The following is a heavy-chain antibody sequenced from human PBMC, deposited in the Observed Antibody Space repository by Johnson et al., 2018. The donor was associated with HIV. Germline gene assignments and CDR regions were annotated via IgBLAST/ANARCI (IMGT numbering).Heavy chain of an antibody. D-gene: IGHD5-18*01. CDR3: ARDGRDLVTRGGFDI. CDR1: GFHFGNAW. CDR2: IKSRTDGETT. Sequence: VQLVESGGGLVKPGGSLRLSCVASGFHFGNAWMNWVHQAPGKGLEWVGRIKSRTDGETTAYAAPAKDSFTISRDDTKNTLYLEMNSLRAEETAVYYCARDGRDLVTRGGFDIWGPGTVVTVSS. J-gene: IGHJ3*02. V-gene: IGHV3-15*01.